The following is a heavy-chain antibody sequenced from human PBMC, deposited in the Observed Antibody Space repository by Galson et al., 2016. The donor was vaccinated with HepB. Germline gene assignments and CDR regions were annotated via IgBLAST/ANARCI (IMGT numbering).Heavy chain of an antibody. CDR1: GGSINSGNYY. Sequence: TLSLTCTVVSGGSINSGNYYWSWIRQPAGKGLEWIGRIYSRGRTAYNPPRKSRVTISVETSKHQFPLKLNSVTAADTAVYYCVRGTRYNGRYYFYLVVWGKGTTVTVSS. CDR3: VRGTRYNGRYYFYLVV. CDR2: IYSRGRT. V-gene: IGHV4-61*02. D-gene: IGHD1-26*01. J-gene: IGHJ6*03.